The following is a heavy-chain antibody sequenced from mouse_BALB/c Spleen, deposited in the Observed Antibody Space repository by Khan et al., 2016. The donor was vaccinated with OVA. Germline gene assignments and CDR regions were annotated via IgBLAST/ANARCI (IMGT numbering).Heavy chain of an antibody. CDR1: GFTFSSCA. J-gene: IGHJ1*01. CDR3: ARPPITTVVATSYWFFDV. V-gene: IGHV5-9-3*01. D-gene: IGHD1-1*01. Sequence: EVELVESGGGLVQPGGSLKLSCAASGFTFSSCAMSWVRQTPEKRLEWVATISSGGSYTYYPDSVKGRFTISRDNAKNTLYLQMSSLRSEDTAMYYCARPPITTVVATSYWFFDVWGAGTTVTVSS. CDR2: ISSGGSYT.